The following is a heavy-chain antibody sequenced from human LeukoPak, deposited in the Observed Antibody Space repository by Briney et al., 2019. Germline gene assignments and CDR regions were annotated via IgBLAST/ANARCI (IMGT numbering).Heavy chain of an antibody. D-gene: IGHD3-3*01. CDR3: AIDSRQADWSGYYPSDFSY. J-gene: IGHJ4*02. Sequence: GGALRLSCAASGVTFISYSMKRVRAGPGKRLECVSSISSISSYIYYADSVKGRVAIISHNARHSQYLQMTSLRAEDTAGYYCAIDSRQADWSGYYPSDFSYWGQGTLVTVSS. CDR2: ISSISSYI. CDR1: GVTFISYS. V-gene: IGHV3-21*01.